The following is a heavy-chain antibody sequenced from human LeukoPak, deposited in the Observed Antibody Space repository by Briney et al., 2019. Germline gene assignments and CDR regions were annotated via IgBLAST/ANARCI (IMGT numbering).Heavy chain of an antibody. V-gene: IGHV3-74*01. CDR1: AFTFSSYW. J-gene: IGHJ4*02. CDR3: AKEDPPTFSGSIDY. D-gene: IGHD1-26*01. CDR2: INSDGSST. Sequence: PGGSLRLSCAASAFTFSSYWMHWVRQAPGKGLVWVSRINSDGSSTSYADSVKGRFTISRDNAKNTLYLQMNSLRAEDTAVYYCAKEDPPTFSGSIDYWGQGTLVTVSS.